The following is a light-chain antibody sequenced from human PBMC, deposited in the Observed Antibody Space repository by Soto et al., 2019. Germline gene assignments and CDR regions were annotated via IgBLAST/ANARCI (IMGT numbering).Light chain of an antibody. V-gene: IGKV3-20*01. CDR3: NKCGTSLT. Sequence: EIVLTQSPGTLSVSPGERATLSCRASQSVTSNYLDWYQHKPGQPPRCLIYVAAIGSTGIPDRFSGSGSGTDFTITISSLEPEDFSVYYCNKCGTSLTFGQGTKLEIK. CDR1: QSVTSNY. CDR2: VAA. J-gene: IGKJ2*01.